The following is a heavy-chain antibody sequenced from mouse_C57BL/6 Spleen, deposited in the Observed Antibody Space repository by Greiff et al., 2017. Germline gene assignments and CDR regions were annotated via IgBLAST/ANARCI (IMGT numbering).Heavy chain of an antibody. CDR1: GYTFTDYE. V-gene: IGHV1-15*01. J-gene: IGHJ2*01. CDR2: IDPETGGT. Sequence: VQLQQSGAGLVGPGASVTLSCKASGYTFTDYEMHWVKQTPVHGLEWIGAIDPETGGTAYNQKFKGKAILTADKSSSTAYMELRRLTSEDSAVYYCTREEEKIYYGNYGYFDYWGQGTTLTVSS. D-gene: IGHD2-1*01. CDR3: TREEEKIYYGNYGYFDY.